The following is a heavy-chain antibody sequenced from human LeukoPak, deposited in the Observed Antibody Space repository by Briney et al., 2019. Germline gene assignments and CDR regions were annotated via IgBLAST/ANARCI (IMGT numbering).Heavy chain of an antibody. J-gene: IGHJ4*02. CDR3: VKDVRTKRPPPEGFDY. CDR1: GVTVSSNY. Sequence: GGSLRLSCAASGVTVSSNYMSWVRQAPGKGLEWVSVIYSGGSTYYTDSVKGRFTISRDNSKNTLFLQMNSLRVDDTAVYYCVKDVRTKRPPPEGFDYWGQGTLVTVSS. V-gene: IGHV3-53*01. CDR2: IYSGGST. D-gene: IGHD1-14*01.